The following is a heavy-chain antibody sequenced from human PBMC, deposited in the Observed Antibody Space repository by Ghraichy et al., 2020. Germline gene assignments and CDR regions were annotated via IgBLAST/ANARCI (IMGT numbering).Heavy chain of an antibody. Sequence: GGSLRLSCAASGFTFSSYSMNWVRQAPGKGLEWVSSISSSSSYIYYADSVKGRFTISRDNAKNSLYLQMNSLRAEDTAVYYCARDPYGDYRWYDYWGQGTLVTVSS. J-gene: IGHJ4*02. D-gene: IGHD4-17*01. CDR1: GFTFSSYS. V-gene: IGHV3-21*01. CDR3: ARDPYGDYRWYDY. CDR2: ISSSSSYI.